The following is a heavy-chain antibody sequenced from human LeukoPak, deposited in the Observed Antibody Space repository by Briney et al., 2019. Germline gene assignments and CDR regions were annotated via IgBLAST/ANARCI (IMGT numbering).Heavy chain of an antibody. V-gene: IGHV3-48*03. J-gene: IGHJ4*02. D-gene: IGHD6-6*01. Sequence: GGSLRLSCAASGFTFSRYEMNWVRQAPGKGLEWVSYISSSGSTIYYADSVKGRFTISRDNAEKSLHLQMNSLRAEDTAVYYCAREISFSSSSYFDYRGQGTLVTVSS. CDR2: ISSSGSTI. CDR1: GFTFSRYE. CDR3: AREISFSSSSYFDY.